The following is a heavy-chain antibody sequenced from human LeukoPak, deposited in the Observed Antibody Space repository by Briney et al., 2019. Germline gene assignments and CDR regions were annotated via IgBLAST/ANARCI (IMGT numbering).Heavy chain of an antibody. Sequence: SETLSLTCTVSGGSISSSSYYWGWIRQPPGKGLEWIGSIYYSGSTYYNPSLKSRVTISVDTSKNQFSLKLSSVTAADTAAYYCAIGGLVVPYFQHWGQGTLVTVSS. V-gene: IGHV4-39*07. J-gene: IGHJ1*01. CDR1: GGSISSSSYY. D-gene: IGHD2-2*01. CDR3: AIGGLVVPYFQH. CDR2: IYYSGST.